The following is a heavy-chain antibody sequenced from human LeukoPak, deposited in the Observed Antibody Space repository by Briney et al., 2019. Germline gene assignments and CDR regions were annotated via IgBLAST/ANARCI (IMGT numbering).Heavy chain of an antibody. CDR1: GYTFTGNS. J-gene: IGHJ4*02. V-gene: IGHV1-18*01. Sequence: ASVKVSCKASGYTFTGNSICWVRQAPGPGLEWVGWISAYNGNTNYAQKLQSRVTTTTDTSTSTAYMELRSPRYDHPAMYYCARDPQHLAGATGGGFNFWGQGTLVTVSS. CDR3: ARDPQHLAGATGGGFNF. D-gene: IGHD1-26*01. CDR2: ISAYNGNT.